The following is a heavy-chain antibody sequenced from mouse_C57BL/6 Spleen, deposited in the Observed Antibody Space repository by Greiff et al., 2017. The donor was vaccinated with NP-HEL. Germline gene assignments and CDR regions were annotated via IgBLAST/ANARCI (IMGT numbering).Heavy chain of an antibody. J-gene: IGHJ3*01. Sequence: EVNVVASGGGLVPPGGSLSLSCAASGFTFTDYYMSWFRQPPGQALAWLGFLRNKANGYTTAYSASVKGRFTISRDNSQSILYLQMNALRAEDSATYYCARGDSSGFAYWGQGTLVTVSA. CDR3: ARGDSSGFAY. CDR1: GFTFTDYY. CDR2: LRNKANGYTT. D-gene: IGHD3-2*02. V-gene: IGHV7-3*01.